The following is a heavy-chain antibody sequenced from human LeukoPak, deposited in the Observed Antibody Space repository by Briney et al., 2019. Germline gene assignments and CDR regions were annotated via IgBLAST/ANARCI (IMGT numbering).Heavy chain of an antibody. J-gene: IGHJ4*02. Sequence: SETLSLTCTVSGGSISSSSYYWGWIRQPPGKGLEWIGSIYYSGSTYYNPSLKSRVTISVDTSKNQFSLKLSSVTAADTAVYYCARMDLDYYDSSGYYGYWGQGTLVTVSS. D-gene: IGHD3-22*01. CDR3: ARMDLDYYDSSGYYGY. CDR1: GGSISSSSYY. V-gene: IGHV4-39*01. CDR2: IYYSGST.